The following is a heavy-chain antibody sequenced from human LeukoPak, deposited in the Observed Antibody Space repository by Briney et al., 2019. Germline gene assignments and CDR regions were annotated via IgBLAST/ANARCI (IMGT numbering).Heavy chain of an antibody. D-gene: IGHD3-22*01. V-gene: IGHV3-15*01. CDR1: GFTFSNDW. Sequence: PGGSLRLSCAASGFTFSNDWMSWVRQAPGKGLEWVGRIKSKTDGGTTDYAAPVKGRFTISRDDSKNTLYLQMNSLKTEDTAVYYCTTDFLDYYYDSSGSTLFDYWGQGTLVTVSS. J-gene: IGHJ4*02. CDR2: IKSKTDGGTT. CDR3: TTDFLDYYYDSSGSTLFDY.